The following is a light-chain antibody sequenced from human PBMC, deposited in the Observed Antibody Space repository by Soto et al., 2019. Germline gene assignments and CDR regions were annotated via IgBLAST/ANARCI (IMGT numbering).Light chain of an antibody. J-gene: IGKJ1*01. Sequence: EIVLTQSPGTLSLSPGERATLSCRASQSVSSSYLAWYQQKPGQAPRLLIYGASSRAPGIPDRFSGSGSGTDFTLTISRLEPEDLAVYYCQQYGSSRTFGQGTKVEIK. CDR3: QQYGSSRT. V-gene: IGKV3-20*01. CDR1: QSVSSSY. CDR2: GAS.